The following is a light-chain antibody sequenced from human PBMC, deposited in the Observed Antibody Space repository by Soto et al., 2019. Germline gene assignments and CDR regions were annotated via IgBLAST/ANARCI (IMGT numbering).Light chain of an antibody. J-gene: IGKJ2*01. Sequence: DIQMTQSPSSLSASLGDRVTITCRASQSINNYLNWYQQEEGKAPKLLIYAATSLQSGVSSRFSGSGSGTEFTLTISSLQPGDFATYYCQQSYNSPYTFGLGTKLEIK. V-gene: IGKV1-39*01. CDR3: QQSYNSPYT. CDR2: AAT. CDR1: QSINNY.